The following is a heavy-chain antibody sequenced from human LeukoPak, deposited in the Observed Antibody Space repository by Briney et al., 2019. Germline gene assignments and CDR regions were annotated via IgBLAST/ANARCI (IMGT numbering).Heavy chain of an antibody. J-gene: IGHJ4*02. CDR1: GYTFTSYG. D-gene: IGHD3-22*01. Sequence: SEKVSCKASGYTFTSYGISWVRQAPGQGLEWMGWISAYNGNTNYAQKLQGRVTMTTDTSTSTAYMELRSLRSDDTAVYYCARLYDSSGYPQALGYWGQGTLVTVSS. V-gene: IGHV1-18*01. CDR3: ARLYDSSGYPQALGY. CDR2: ISAYNGNT.